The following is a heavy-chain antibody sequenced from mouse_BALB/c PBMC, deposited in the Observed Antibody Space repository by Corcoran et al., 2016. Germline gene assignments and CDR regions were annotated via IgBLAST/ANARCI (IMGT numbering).Heavy chain of an antibody. V-gene: IGHV1S136*01. CDR3: ARPSDYYGSSSYFDY. CDR2: INPYNDGT. D-gene: IGHD1-1*01. CDR1: GYKFTSYV. Sequence: EVQLQQSGPELVKPGASVKMSCKASGYKFTSYVMHWVKQKPGQGLEWIGYINPYNDGTKYNEKFKGKAKLTSDKSSSTAYMELSSLTSEDSAVYYCARPSDYYGSSSYFDYWGQGTTLTVSS. J-gene: IGHJ2*01.